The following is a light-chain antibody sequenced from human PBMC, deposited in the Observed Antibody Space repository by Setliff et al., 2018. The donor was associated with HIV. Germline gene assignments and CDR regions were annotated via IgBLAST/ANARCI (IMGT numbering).Light chain of an antibody. CDR3: QSYDSSLSVFV. V-gene: IGLV1-40*01. CDR2: GNI. J-gene: IGLJ1*01. CDR1: SSNIGAGYD. Sequence: VLTQPPSVSGAPGQRATISCTGSSSNIGAGYDVHWYQHLPGTAPKLLIYGNINRPSGVPDRFSGSKSGTSASLAITGLQAEDEADYYCQSYDSSLSVFVFGTGTKVTVL.